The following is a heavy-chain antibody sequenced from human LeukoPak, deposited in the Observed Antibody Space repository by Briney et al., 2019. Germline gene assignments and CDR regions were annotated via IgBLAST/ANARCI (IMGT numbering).Heavy chain of an antibody. CDR3: AKFTQQLVWKPRYYGMDV. V-gene: IGHV3-23*01. D-gene: IGHD6-13*01. CDR1: GFTFSDYY. CDR2: ISGSGGST. J-gene: IGHJ6*02. Sequence: GGSLRLSCAASGFTFSDYYMSWIRQAPGKGLEWVSAISGSGGSTYYADSVKGRFTISRDNSKNTLYLQMNSLRAEDTAVYYCAKFTQQLVWKPRYYGMDVWGQGTTVTVSS.